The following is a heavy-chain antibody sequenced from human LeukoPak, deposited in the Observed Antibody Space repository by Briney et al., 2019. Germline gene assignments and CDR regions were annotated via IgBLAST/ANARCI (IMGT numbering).Heavy chain of an antibody. CDR1: GFTFSNFW. CDR3: ARGPPGTTTYYFDY. Sequence: GGSLRLSCTASGFTFSNFWMGWVRQAPGKGLEWVANIKQDETEKFYLGSVKGRFTISRDNAKNSLYLQMNSLRVEDTALYYCARGPPGTTTYYFDYWGLGTLVTVSS. J-gene: IGHJ4*02. V-gene: IGHV3-7*03. CDR2: IKQDETEK. D-gene: IGHD1-7*01.